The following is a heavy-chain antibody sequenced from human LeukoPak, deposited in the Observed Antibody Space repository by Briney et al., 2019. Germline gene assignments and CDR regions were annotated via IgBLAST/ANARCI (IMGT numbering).Heavy chain of an antibody. Sequence: SETLSLTCTVSGGSIGSGNYHWGWIRQPPGKGLEWVASIFYSGTTYYNPSLKSRVTISIDTSQNQFSLKVSTVTAADTAVYYCAREGAARNFDYWGQGILVTVSS. CDR3: AREGAARNFDY. CDR2: IFYSGTT. J-gene: IGHJ4*02. D-gene: IGHD6-6*01. CDR1: GGSIGSGNYH. V-gene: IGHV4-39*07.